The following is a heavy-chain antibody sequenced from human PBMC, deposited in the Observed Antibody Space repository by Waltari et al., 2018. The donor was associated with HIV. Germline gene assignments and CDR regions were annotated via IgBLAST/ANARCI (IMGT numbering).Heavy chain of an antibody. CDR2: IYYSGST. V-gene: IGHV4-39*01. D-gene: IGHD1-1*01. CDR3: ASGPLFGWNAN. CDR1: GGSISSSSYY. J-gene: IGHJ4*02. Sequence: QLQLQESGPGLVKPSETLSLTCTVSGGSISSSSYYWGWIRQPPGKGLEWIGSIYYSGSTYYNPSLKSRVTISVDTSKNQFSLKLSSVTAADTAVYYCASGPLFGWNANWGQGTLVTVSS.